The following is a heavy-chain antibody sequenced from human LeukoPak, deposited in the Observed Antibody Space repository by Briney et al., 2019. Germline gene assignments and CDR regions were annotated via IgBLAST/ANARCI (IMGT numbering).Heavy chain of an antibody. Sequence: SETLSLTCAVSGGSIISSSYNWGWIRQPPGQGLEWIGTIYHSGTTYYNPSLKSRVTISVDTSKNQFFLKLSSVTAADTAVYYCASLWPYQLSAFDIWGQGTMVTVSS. CDR1: GGSIISSSYN. CDR3: ASLWPYQLSAFDI. D-gene: IGHD2-2*01. J-gene: IGHJ3*02. V-gene: IGHV4-39*01. CDR2: IYHSGTT.